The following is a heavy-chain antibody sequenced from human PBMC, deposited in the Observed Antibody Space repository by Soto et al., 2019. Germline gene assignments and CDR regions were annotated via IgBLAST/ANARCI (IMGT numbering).Heavy chain of an antibody. D-gene: IGHD3-9*01. CDR1: GGSISSYY. Sequence: QVQLQESGPGLVKPSETLSLTCTVSGGSISSYYWSWIRQPPGKGLEWIGYIYYSGSTNYNPSLQSRVPISVDTSKNQFSLKLSSVTAADTAVYYCASSSTYYDILTHDYWGQGTLVTVSS. CDR3: ASSSTYYDILTHDY. V-gene: IGHV4-59*01. CDR2: IYYSGST. J-gene: IGHJ4*02.